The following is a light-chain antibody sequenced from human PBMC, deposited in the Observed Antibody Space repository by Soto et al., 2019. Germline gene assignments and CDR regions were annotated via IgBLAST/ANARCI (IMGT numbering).Light chain of an antibody. V-gene: IGLV2-11*01. CDR2: DVS. J-gene: IGLJ3*02. CDR1: SSDVGGYSY. Sequence: QSALTQPRSVSGSPGQSVTISCTGTSSDVGGYSYVSWYQQHPGKAPKLMIYDVSKRPSGVPDRFSASKSGNTASLTISGLQAEDEADYYCCSYAGTYTWVFGGGTKVTVL. CDR3: CSYAGTYTWV.